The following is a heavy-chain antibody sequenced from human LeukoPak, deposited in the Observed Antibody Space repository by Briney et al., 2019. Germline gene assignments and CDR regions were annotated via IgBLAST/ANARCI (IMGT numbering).Heavy chain of an antibody. Sequence: PGGSLRLSCAASGFTFSSYSMNWVRQAPGKGLEWVSYISSSSSTIYYADSVKGRFTISRDNAKNSLYLQMNSLRAEDTAVYYCASAVRGDAFDIWGQGTMVTVSS. D-gene: IGHD3-10*01. CDR1: GFTFSSYS. J-gene: IGHJ3*02. CDR3: ASAVRGDAFDI. CDR2: ISSSSSTI. V-gene: IGHV3-48*04.